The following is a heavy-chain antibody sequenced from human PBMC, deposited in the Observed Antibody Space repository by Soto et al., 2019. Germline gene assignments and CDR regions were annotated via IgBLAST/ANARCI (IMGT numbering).Heavy chain of an antibody. D-gene: IGHD1-20*01. CDR3: ARDPRFSLNNPNWTTYNWFDT. V-gene: IGHV4-31*03. J-gene: IGHJ5*02. Sequence: TLSLTCTVSGGSISSGGYYWSWIRQHPGKGLEWIGYIYYSGSTYYNPSLKSRVTISVDTSKNQFSLKLSSVTAADTAVYYCARDPRFSLNNPNWTTYNWFDTWGQGTLVAV. CDR2: IYYSGST. CDR1: GGSISSGGYY.